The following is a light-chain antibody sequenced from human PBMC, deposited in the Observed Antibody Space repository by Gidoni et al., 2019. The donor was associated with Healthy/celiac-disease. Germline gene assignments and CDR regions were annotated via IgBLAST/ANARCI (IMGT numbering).Light chain of an antibody. CDR1: QSLSSY. Sequence: EFVFTQSPATLSLPPGERATLTCRASQSLSSYLAWYQQKPGQAPRLLLYEASNMATGIPARFSGSGCGTDFTLTISSLEPEEFAVYYGQQRSNGPRGTFGPGTKVDIK. CDR3: QQRSNGPRGT. V-gene: IGKV3-11*01. J-gene: IGKJ3*01. CDR2: EAS.